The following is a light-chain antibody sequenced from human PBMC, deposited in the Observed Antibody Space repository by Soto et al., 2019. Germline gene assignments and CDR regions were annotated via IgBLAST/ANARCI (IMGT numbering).Light chain of an antibody. V-gene: IGLV2-14*01. CDR1: SSDVGGYNY. Sequence: QSALTQPASVSGSPGQSITISCTGTSSDVGGYNYVSWYQQHPGKAPKLMIYDVSNRPSGVSNRFSGSKSGNTASLTISGLPAEDEADYYCSSYTSSSTLVFGTGTKLTVI. J-gene: IGLJ1*01. CDR2: DVS. CDR3: SSYTSSSTLV.